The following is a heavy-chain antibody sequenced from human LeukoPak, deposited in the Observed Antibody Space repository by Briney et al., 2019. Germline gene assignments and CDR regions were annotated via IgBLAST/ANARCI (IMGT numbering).Heavy chain of an antibody. D-gene: IGHD1-26*01. Sequence: GEALKISLRISGYNFTSFWIAWVRQIPGKGLEWRGIIYPGDPDTRYSTSFQGQVTFSPDKCISTADLQCRNLKASDTAMVYCARHPAIGSSGSYYFDCWGQGTLVAVSS. V-gene: IGHV5-51*01. CDR3: ARHPAIGSSGSYYFDC. CDR2: IYPGDPDT. CDR1: GYNFTSFW. J-gene: IGHJ4*02.